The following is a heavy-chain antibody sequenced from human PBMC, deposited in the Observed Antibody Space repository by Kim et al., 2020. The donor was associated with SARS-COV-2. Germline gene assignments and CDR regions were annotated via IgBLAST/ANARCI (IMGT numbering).Heavy chain of an antibody. J-gene: IGHJ6*02. D-gene: IGHD3-10*01. CDR3: ATRGYYGSGSYYNLGDGMDV. CDR2: FDPEDGAT. Sequence: ASVKVSCKVSGYTLIELSMHWVRQAPGKGIEWMGGFDPEDGATIYAQKFQGRVTMTEDTSTDTAYMELSSLRSEDTAVYYCATRGYYGSGSYYNLGDGMDVWGQGTTVTVSS. CDR1: GYTLIELS. V-gene: IGHV1-24*01.